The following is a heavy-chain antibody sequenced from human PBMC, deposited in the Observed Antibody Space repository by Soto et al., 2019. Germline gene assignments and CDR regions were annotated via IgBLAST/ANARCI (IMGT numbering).Heavy chain of an antibody. V-gene: IGHV5-10-1*01. CDR2: IDPSDSYV. CDR3: PRRASSSFYNFDF. Sequence: GESLKISCQASGYSFTAYWITWVRQMPGKGLEWMATIDPSDSYVDYSPSFRGHVTFSVDRSITTVYLQWNSLKASDSAMYFCPRRASSSFYNFDFWGQGALVTVSS. D-gene: IGHD2-2*01. J-gene: IGHJ4*02. CDR1: GYSFTAYW.